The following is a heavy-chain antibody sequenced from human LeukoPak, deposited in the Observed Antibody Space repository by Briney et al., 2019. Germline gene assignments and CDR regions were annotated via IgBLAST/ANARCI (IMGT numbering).Heavy chain of an antibody. Sequence: SVKVSCKASGGTFSSYAISWVRQAPGQGLEWMGGIIPIFGTANYAQKFQGRVTITADESTSTAYMELSSLRSEDTAVYYCARGSYSSGWYSYYYYGMDVWGQGTTVTVSS. CDR1: GGTFSSYA. V-gene: IGHV1-69*13. J-gene: IGHJ6*02. CDR3: ARGSYSSGWYSYYYYGMDV. CDR2: IIPIFGTA. D-gene: IGHD6-19*01.